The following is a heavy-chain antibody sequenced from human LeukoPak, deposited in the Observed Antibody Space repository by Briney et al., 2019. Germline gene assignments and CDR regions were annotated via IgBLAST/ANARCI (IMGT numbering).Heavy chain of an antibody. V-gene: IGHV1-2*02. CDR3: ARSLLRYFDWLWNPRDYYYYMDV. CDR2: INPNSGGT. CDR1: GYTFTGYY. J-gene: IGHJ6*03. D-gene: IGHD3-9*01. Sequence: ASVKVSCKASGYTFTGYYMHWVRQAPGQGLEWMGWINPNSGGTNYAQKFQGRVTMTRDTPISTAYMELSRLRSDDTAVYYCARSLLRYFDWLWNPRDYYYYMDVWGKGTTVTISS.